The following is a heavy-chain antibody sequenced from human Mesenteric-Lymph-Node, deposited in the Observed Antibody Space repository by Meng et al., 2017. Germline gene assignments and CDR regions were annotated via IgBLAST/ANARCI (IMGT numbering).Heavy chain of an antibody. V-gene: IGHV1-8*02. Sequence: ASVKVSCKASGYTFTSYDINWVRQATGQGLEWMGWMNPNSGNTGYAQKFQGRVTMTRDTSISTAYMELSRLRSDDTAVYYCARVESTPARLYSSGWYDTWYFDLWGHGTLVTVSS. CDR2: MNPNSGNT. J-gene: IGHJ2*01. CDR1: GYTFTSYD. D-gene: IGHD6-19*01. CDR3: ARVESTPARLYSSGWYDTWYFDL.